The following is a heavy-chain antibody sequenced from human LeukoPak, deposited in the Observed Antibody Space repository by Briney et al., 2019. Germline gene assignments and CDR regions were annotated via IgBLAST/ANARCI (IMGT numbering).Heavy chain of an antibody. D-gene: IGHD2-21*02. CDR1: GGTFISYA. V-gene: IGHV1-69*05. Sequence: SVKVSCKASGGTFISYAISWVRQAPGQGREWMGGIIPIFGTANYAQKFQGRVTITTDESTSTAYMELSSLRSEDTAVYYCARSRGYCGGDCRLDYWGQGTLVTVSS. CDR3: ARSRGYCGGDCRLDY. J-gene: IGHJ4*02. CDR2: IIPIFGTA.